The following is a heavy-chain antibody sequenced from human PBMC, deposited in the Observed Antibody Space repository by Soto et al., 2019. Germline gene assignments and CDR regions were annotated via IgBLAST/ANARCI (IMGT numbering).Heavy chain of an antibody. CDR3: ARGGVGAHYYYYYGMDV. CDR1: GGSFSGYY. J-gene: IGHJ6*02. D-gene: IGHD1-26*01. Sequence: PSETLSLTCAVYGGSFSGYYWSWIRQPPGKGLEWIGEINHSGSTNYNPSLKSRVTISVDTSKNQFSLKLSSVTAADTAVYYCARGGVGAHYYYYYGMDVWGQGTTVTVSS. V-gene: IGHV4-34*01. CDR2: INHSGST.